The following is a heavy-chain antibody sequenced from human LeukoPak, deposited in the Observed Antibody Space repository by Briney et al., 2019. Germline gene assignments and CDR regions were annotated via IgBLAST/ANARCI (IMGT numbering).Heavy chain of an antibody. D-gene: IGHD6-13*01. CDR3: ARVVNPGIAAAGDYFDY. CDR1: GFSLSNYG. V-gene: IGHV3-33*01. CDR2: IWYDGSNK. J-gene: IGHJ4*02. Sequence: GGSLRLSCAASGFSLSNYGMHWVRQAPGKGLEWVAVIWYDGSNKYYADSVKGRFIISRDNSKNTLYLQMNSLRAEDTAVYYCARVVNPGIAAAGDYFDYWGQGSLVTVSS.